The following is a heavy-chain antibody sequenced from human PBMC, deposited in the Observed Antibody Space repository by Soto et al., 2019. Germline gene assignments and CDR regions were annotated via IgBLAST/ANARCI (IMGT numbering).Heavy chain of an antibody. V-gene: IGHV4-30-4*01. J-gene: IGHJ5*02. CDR3: ARTSSELYGSRRWFDP. CDR2: IYYSGTT. CDR1: GGSVSSGDYY. Sequence: QVQLQESGPGLVKPSQTLSLTCTVSGGSVSSGDYYWSWIRQPPGKGLEWIGYIYYSGTTYYNPSLRSRVTISVDTSTNQFSLKLTSVAAADTAVYYCARTSSELYGSRRWFDPWGQGSLVTVSS. D-gene: IGHD6-6*01.